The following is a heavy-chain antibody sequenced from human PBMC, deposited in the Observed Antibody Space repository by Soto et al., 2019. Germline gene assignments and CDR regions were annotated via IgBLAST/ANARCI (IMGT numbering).Heavy chain of an antibody. D-gene: IGHD3-10*01. CDR3: ASIYGSGSYYNVFDY. CDR2: IYYSGST. J-gene: IGHJ4*02. V-gene: IGHV4-59*08. CDR1: DGSIVDHY. Sequence: VPLSLTNTVADGSIVDHYGSCIRKTPGKGLEWIGYIYYSGSTNYNPSLKSRVTISVDTSKNQFSLKLSSVTAADTAVYYCASIYGSGSYYNVFDYWGQGTLVTVSS.